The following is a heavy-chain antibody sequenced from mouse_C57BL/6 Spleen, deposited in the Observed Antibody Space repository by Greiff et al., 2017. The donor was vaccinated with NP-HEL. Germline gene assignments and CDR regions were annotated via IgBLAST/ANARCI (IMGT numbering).Heavy chain of an antibody. D-gene: IGHD4-1*01. V-gene: IGHV5-4*01. CDR1: GFTFSSYA. J-gene: IGHJ2*01. CDR3: AREGELTGTCFDY. CDR2: ISDGGSYT. Sequence: EVKLVESGGGLVKPGGSLKLSCAASGFTFSSYAMSWVRQTPEKRLEWVATISDGGSYTYYPDNVKGRFTISRDNAKNNLYLQMSHLKSEDTAMYYCAREGELTGTCFDYWGQGTTLTVSS.